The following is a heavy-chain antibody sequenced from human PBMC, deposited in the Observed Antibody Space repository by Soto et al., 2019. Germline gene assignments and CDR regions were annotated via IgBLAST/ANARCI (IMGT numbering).Heavy chain of an antibody. Sequence: SETLSLTCAVSGGSISSGGYSWSWIRQPPGKGLEWIGYIYHSGSTYYNPSLKSRVTISVDRSKNQFSLKLSSVTAADTAVYYCARCPGGRGYSYGYFDYWGQGTLVTVSS. CDR3: ARCPGGRGYSYGYFDY. J-gene: IGHJ4*02. V-gene: IGHV4-30-2*01. CDR2: IYHSGST. D-gene: IGHD5-18*01. CDR1: GGSISSGGYS.